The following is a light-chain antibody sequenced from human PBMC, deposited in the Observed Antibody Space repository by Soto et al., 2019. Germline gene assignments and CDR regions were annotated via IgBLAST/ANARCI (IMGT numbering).Light chain of an antibody. Sequence: DIKMTQSPSSLSASVGDRVTITCQASQDVNKYLNWYQQKPGKAPKLLIYDISHLETGVPSIFSGRGSGTDFTLTISILQPEDVATYYCQHYVNLLITFGQGTRLEIK. CDR2: DIS. CDR3: QHYVNLLIT. J-gene: IGKJ5*01. CDR1: QDVNKY. V-gene: IGKV1-33*01.